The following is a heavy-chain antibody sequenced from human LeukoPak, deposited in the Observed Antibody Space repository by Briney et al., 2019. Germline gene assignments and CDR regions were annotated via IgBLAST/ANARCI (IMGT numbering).Heavy chain of an antibody. V-gene: IGHV4-30-2*01. CDR3: ARVLYYDFWSGYGSYRSYMDV. Sequence: SQTLSLTCTVSGGSISSGSYYWSWIRQPPGKGLEWIGEINHSGSTNYNPSLESRVTISVDTSKNQFSLKLSSVTAADTAVYYCARVLYYDFWSGYGSYRSYMDVWGKGTTVTVSS. D-gene: IGHD3-3*01. CDR1: GGSISSGSYY. J-gene: IGHJ6*03. CDR2: INHSGST.